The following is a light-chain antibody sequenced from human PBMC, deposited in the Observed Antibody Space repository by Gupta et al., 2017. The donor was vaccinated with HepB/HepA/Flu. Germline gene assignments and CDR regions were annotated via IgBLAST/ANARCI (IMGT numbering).Light chain of an antibody. CDR2: KAS. Sequence: DIQMTQSPSTLSASVGDTVTITCRASQNFNSWLAWYQHKPGKAPQPLIFKASSLQSGVPPRFSGSGSGTXFALTIXSLQPDEVATYYCQQDYSFPISFGXGTKVEIK. CDR1: QNFNSW. CDR3: QQDYSFPIS. J-gene: IGKJ1*01. V-gene: IGKV1-5*03.